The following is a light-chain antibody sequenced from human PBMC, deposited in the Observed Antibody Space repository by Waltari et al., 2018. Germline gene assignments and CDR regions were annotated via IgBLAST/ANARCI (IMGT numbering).Light chain of an antibody. CDR2: GAS. J-gene: IGKJ2*01. CDR3: QQYNNWPPGVT. Sequence: EIVMTQSPATLSVSPGERATLSCRASQSVSSNLAWYQQKPGQAPRLLIYGASTRATGIPARFSGSGSGTEFTLTISSLQSEDFAVYYCQQYNNWPPGVTFGQGTKLEIK. CDR1: QSVSSN. V-gene: IGKV3-15*01.